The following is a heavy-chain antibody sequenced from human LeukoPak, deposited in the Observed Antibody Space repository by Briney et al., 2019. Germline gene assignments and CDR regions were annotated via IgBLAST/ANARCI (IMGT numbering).Heavy chain of an antibody. J-gene: IGHJ6*03. D-gene: IGHD3-3*01. V-gene: IGHV4-34*01. CDR3: ARYPLDYDFWSGYLSAYMDV. CDR1: GGSFSGYY. Sequence: PSETLSLTCAVYGGSFSGYYWSWIRQPPGKGLEWIGEMNHRGSTNYNPSLKSRVTISVDTSKNQFSLKLSSVTAADTAVYYCARYPLDYDFWSGYLSAYMDVWGKGTTVTVSS. CDR2: MNHRGST.